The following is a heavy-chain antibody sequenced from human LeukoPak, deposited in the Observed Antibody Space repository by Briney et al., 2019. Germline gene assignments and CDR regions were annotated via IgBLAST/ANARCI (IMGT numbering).Heavy chain of an antibody. CDR2: ISGSGGST. D-gene: IGHD5-18*01. CDR3: ARDNGLWSQRGRFDY. V-gene: IGHV3-23*01. J-gene: IGHJ4*02. Sequence: GGSLRLSCAASGFTFSSYAMSWVRQAPGKGLEWVSAISGSGGSTYYADSVKGRFTISRDNSKNTLYLQMNSLRAEDTAVYYCARDNGLWSQRGRFDYWGQGTLVTVSS. CDR1: GFTFSSYA.